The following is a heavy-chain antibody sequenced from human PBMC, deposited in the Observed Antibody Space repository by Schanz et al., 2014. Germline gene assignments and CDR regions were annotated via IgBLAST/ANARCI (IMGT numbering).Heavy chain of an antibody. CDR3: ARKMKLGVYGGKGHDSLDI. J-gene: IGHJ3*02. CDR2: ISHDGYST. V-gene: IGHV3-64D*06. D-gene: IGHD4-17*01. Sequence: EVQLVESGGGLVQPGGSLRLSCSASGFTFSIYAMHWVRQAPGKGLEYVSAISHDGYSTYYADSVKGRFTISRDNSKNTLYLQMSSLTTEDTAVYYCARKMKLGVYGGKGHDSLDIWGQGTMXTVSS. CDR1: GFTFSIYA.